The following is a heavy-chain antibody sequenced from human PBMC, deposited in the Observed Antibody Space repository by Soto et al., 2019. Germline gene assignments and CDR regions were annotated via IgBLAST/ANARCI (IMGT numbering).Heavy chain of an antibody. CDR1: GFTFRNAW. V-gene: IGHV3-15*01. Sequence: GGSLRLSCAASGFTFRNAWMAWVRQAPGKGLEWVGHVKSKADGGTTDYAAPVKGRFTISRDDLENTLYVQMNSLKTEDTAVYYCATYGPGFCVDSKCNHPFDGWGPGTLVTVSS. CDR3: ATYGPGFCVDSKCNHPFDG. CDR2: VKSKADGGTT. J-gene: IGHJ4*02. D-gene: IGHD2-21*01.